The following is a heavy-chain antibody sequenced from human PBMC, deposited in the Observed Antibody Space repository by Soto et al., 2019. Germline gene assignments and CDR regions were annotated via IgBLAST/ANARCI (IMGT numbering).Heavy chain of an antibody. D-gene: IGHD2-8*01. CDR2: IYHSGST. J-gene: IGHJ5*02. V-gene: IGHV4-30-2*01. CDR3: ARWWMYAPLFDP. CDR1: GGSISSGGYS. Sequence: QLQLQESGSGLVKPSQTLSLTCAVSGGSISSGGYSWSWIRQPPGKGLEWIGYIYHSGSTYYNPSLKSRVTISVDRSKTQFSWKLSAVTAADTAVYYCARWWMYAPLFDPWGQGTLVTVSS.